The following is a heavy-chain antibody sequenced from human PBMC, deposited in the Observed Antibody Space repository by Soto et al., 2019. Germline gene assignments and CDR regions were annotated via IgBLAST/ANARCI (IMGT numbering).Heavy chain of an antibody. CDR1: GFTFSSYE. V-gene: IGHV3-48*03. Sequence: GGSLRLSCAASGFTFSSYEMNWVRQAPGKGLEWVSYISSSGSTIYYADSVKGRFTFSRDNAKNSLYLQMNSLRAEDTAVYYCAREMPRSGYYDYWGQGTLVTVSS. CDR2: ISSSGSTI. J-gene: IGHJ4*02. D-gene: IGHD3-3*01. CDR3: AREMPRSGYYDY.